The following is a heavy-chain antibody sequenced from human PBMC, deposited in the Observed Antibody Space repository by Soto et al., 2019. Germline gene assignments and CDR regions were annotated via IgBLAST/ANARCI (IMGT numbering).Heavy chain of an antibody. Sequence: PSETLSLTCAVYGGSFSGYSWTWIRQPPGKGLEWIGEIYYTGSTNYNPSLNNRVTISVDTSKNHFSLQLTSVTAADTAVYYCARGAGFSYASTWFDIWGQGTLVTVSS. D-gene: IGHD5-18*01. J-gene: IGHJ5*02. V-gene: IGHV4-34*01. CDR3: ARGAGFSYASTWFDI. CDR2: IYYTGST. CDR1: GGSFSGYS.